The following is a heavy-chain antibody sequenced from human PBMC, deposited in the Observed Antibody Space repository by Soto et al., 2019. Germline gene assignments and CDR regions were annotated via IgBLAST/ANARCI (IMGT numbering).Heavy chain of an antibody. D-gene: IGHD4-17*01. V-gene: IGHV4-30-4*01. J-gene: IGHJ4*02. CDR3: ASYGDFGLGGDDY. CDR1: GGSISSGDYY. Sequence: QVQLQESGPGLVKPSQTLSLTCTVSGGSISSGDYYWSWIRQPPGKGLEWIGYIYYSGSTYYNPSLKSRVTISVDTSNNQFSLKLSSVTAADTAVYYWASYGDFGLGGDDYWGQGTLVTVSS. CDR2: IYYSGST.